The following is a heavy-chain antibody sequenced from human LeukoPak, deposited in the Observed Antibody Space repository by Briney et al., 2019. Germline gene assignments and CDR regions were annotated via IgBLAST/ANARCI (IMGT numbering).Heavy chain of an antibody. CDR3: ARDPWVATDPFYFDY. J-gene: IGHJ4*02. D-gene: IGHD5-12*01. CDR1: GFTFSSYA. CDR2: ISYDGSNK. V-gene: IGHV3-30-3*01. Sequence: GGSLRLSCAASGFTFSSYAMHWVRQAPGKGLEWVAVISYDGSNKYYADSVKGRFTISRDNSKNTLYLQMNSLRAEVTAVYYCARDPWVATDPFYFDYWGQGTLVTASS.